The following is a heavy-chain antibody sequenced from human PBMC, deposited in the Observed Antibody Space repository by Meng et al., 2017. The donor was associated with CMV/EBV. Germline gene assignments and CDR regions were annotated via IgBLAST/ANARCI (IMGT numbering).Heavy chain of an antibody. D-gene: IGHD5-18*01. Sequence: QTPERGPGRVKPAETLSLPCPVFGGSFSSTYWSWIRQPAGKGLEWIGRIYTSGSTNYNPSLKSRVTMSVDTSKNQFSLKLSSVTAADTAVYYCARHGDTAMVVGIDYWGQGTLVTVSS. J-gene: IGHJ4*02. CDR2: IYTSGST. CDR3: ARHGDTAMVVGIDY. V-gene: IGHV4-4*07. CDR1: GGSFSSTY.